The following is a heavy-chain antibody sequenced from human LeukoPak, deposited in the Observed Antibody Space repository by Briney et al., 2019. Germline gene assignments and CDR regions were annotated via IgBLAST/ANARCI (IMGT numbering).Heavy chain of an antibody. D-gene: IGHD5-18*01. J-gene: IGHJ4*02. Sequence: PSETLSLTCAVYGGSFSGYYWSWIRQPPGKGLEWIGEINHSGSTNYNPSLKSRVTISVDTSKNQFSLKLSSVTAADTAVYYCARHSRYGLYYFDYWGQGILVTVSS. CDR1: GGSFSGYY. CDR3: ARHSRYGLYYFDY. CDR2: INHSGST. V-gene: IGHV4-34*01.